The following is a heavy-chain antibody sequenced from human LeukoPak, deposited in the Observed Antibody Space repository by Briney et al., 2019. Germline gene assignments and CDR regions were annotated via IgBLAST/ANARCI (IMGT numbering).Heavy chain of an antibody. CDR2: IYYSGST. J-gene: IGHJ1*01. CDR1: GGSISSYY. CDR3: AREVGSGSFQH. V-gene: IGHV4-59*01. Sequence: SETLSLTCTVSGGSISSYYWSWIRQPPGKGLECIGYIYYSGSTNYNPSLKSRVTISVDTSKNQFSLKLSSVTAADTAVYYCAREVGSGSFQHWGQGTLVTVSS. D-gene: IGHD3-10*01.